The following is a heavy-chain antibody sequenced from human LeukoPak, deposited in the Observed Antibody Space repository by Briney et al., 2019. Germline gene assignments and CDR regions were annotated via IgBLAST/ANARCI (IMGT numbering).Heavy chain of an antibody. CDR3: ARDSGSYDYYFDY. Sequence: ASVKVSCKASGYTFTSYDINWVRQATGQGLEWMGWMNPNSGNTGYAQKFQGRVTMTRNTSISTAYMELSRLRSDDTAVYYCARDSGSYDYYFDYWGQGTLVTVSS. CDR1: GYTFTSYD. V-gene: IGHV1-8*01. CDR2: MNPNSGNT. J-gene: IGHJ4*02. D-gene: IGHD1-26*01.